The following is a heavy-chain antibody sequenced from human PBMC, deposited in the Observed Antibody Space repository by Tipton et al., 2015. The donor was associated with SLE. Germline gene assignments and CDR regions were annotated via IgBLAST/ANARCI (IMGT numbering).Heavy chain of an antibody. D-gene: IGHD5-12*01. CDR1: GGSFSGYY. V-gene: IGHV4-34*01. CDR3: ASSGTRWKHAY. CDR2: INHSGST. Sequence: TLSLTCAVYGGSFSGYYWSWIRQPPGKGLEWIGEINHSGSTNYNPSLKSRVTISGDTSKSQFALKLSSVTAADTAVYYCASSGTRWKHAYWGQGTLVTVSS. J-gene: IGHJ4*02.